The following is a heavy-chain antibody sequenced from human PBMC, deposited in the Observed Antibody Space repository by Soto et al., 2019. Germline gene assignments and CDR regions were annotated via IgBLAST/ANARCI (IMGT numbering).Heavy chain of an antibody. CDR2: IYYSGST. V-gene: IGHV4-31*03. CDR1: GGSISSGGYY. D-gene: IGHD1-26*01. CDR3: ARSREPGINWLDL. J-gene: IGHJ5*01. Sequence: PSETLSLTCTVSGGSISSGGYYWSWIRQHPGKGLEWIGYIYYSGSTYYNPSLKSRVTISVDTSKNQFSLKLSSVTAADTAVYYCARSREPGINWLDLWGQGTPVTVYS.